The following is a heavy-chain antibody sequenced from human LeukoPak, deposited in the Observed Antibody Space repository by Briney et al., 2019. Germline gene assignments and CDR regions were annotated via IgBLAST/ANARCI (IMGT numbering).Heavy chain of an antibody. Sequence: SKTLSLTCSVSGYSISSGYYWGWIRQPPGKGLEWIGSIYHSGSTYYNPSLKSRVTISVDTSKNQFSLKLSSVTAADTAVYYCASETYSIAAAGYYYYMDVWGKGTTVTVSS. J-gene: IGHJ6*03. V-gene: IGHV4-38-2*02. D-gene: IGHD6-13*01. CDR3: ASETYSIAAAGYYYYMDV. CDR2: IYHSGST. CDR1: GYSISSGYY.